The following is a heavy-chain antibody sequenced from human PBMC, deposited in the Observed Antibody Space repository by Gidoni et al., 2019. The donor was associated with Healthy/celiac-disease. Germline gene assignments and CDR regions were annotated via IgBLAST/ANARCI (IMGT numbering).Heavy chain of an antibody. Sequence: QVQLVESGGGVVQPGRSLSLSCAASGFPFSSYAMHWVRQAPGKGLAWVAVISYDGSNKYYADSVKGRFTISRDNSKNTLYLQMNSLRAEDTAVYYCARDGERERYFDWIGEDYYGMDVWGQGTTVTVSS. CDR3: ARDGERERYFDWIGEDYYGMDV. CDR2: ISYDGSNK. CDR1: GFPFSSYA. J-gene: IGHJ6*02. V-gene: IGHV3-30-3*01. D-gene: IGHD3-9*01.